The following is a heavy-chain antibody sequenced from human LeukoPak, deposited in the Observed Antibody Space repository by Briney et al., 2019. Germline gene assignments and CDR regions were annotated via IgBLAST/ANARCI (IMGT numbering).Heavy chain of an antibody. CDR1: GGSISSYY. D-gene: IGHD6-6*01. Sequence: SETLSLTCTVSGGSISSYYWSWVRQPPGKGLEWLGEIAHTKDTDYNPSLKSRVTISVDTSKNQFSLKLSSVTAADTAVYYCARARAARIDYWGQGTLVTVSS. J-gene: IGHJ4*02. CDR2: IAHTKDT. V-gene: IGHV4-59*08. CDR3: ARARAARIDY.